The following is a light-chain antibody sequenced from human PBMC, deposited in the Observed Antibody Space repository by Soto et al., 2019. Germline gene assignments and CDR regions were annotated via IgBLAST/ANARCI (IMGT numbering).Light chain of an antibody. CDR1: QSVTFY. J-gene: IGKJ2*01. V-gene: IGKV3-11*01. Sequence: EIVLTQSPATLSLSPGQRATLSCRASQSVTFYLAWYQQKPGQAPRLLIYDTSNRATGIPARFSGSGSGTELTLTICCLEPGDFAVYYCQQRGSWPPTFGQGTKLEIK. CDR3: QQRGSWPPT. CDR2: DTS.